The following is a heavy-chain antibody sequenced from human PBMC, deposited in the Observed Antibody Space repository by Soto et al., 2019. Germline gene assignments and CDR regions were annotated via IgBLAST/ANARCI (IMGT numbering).Heavy chain of an antibody. V-gene: IGHV3-15*07. J-gene: IGHJ6*02. Sequence: EVPVVESGGGLVRPGESARLSCIVSGLDLSEAWMNWVRQAPGKGLEWVGRIKGESAGGTSDYAAPVNGRFTISRDSSKNMMFLQMNNLKSHHTAVYYCTPGTHVPVRGQGSTVIVSS. CDR1: GLDLSEAW. CDR3: TPGTHVPV. CDR2: IKGESAGGTS.